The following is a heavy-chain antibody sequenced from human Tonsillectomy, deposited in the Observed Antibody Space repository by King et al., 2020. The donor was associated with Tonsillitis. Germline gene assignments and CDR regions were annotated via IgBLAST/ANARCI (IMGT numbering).Heavy chain of an antibody. J-gene: IGHJ3*02. CDR1: GGSISSYY. Sequence: QLQESGPGLVKPSETLSLTCTVSGGSISSYYWSWIRQPPGKGLEWIGYIYYSGSTNYNPSLKSRVTISVDTSKNQFSLKLSSVTAADTAVYYCARHGTTVRLVLDAFDIWGQGTMVTVSS. V-gene: IGHV4-59*08. D-gene: IGHD4-17*01. CDR3: ARHGTTVRLVLDAFDI. CDR2: IYYSGST.